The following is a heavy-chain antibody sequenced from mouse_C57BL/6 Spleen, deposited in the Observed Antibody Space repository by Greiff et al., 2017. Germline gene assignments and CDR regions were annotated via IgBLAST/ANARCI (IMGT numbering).Heavy chain of an antibody. Sequence: VQLQQSGGDLVKPGGSLKLSCAASGFTFSSYGMSWVRQTPDKRLEWVATISSGGSSTYYPDSVKGRFTISRDNAKNTLYLQMSSLKSEDTAMYYCARQDSNYDYWGQGTTLTVSS. V-gene: IGHV5-6*01. CDR2: ISSGGSST. CDR3: ARQDSNYDY. J-gene: IGHJ2*01. CDR1: GFTFSSYG. D-gene: IGHD2-5*01.